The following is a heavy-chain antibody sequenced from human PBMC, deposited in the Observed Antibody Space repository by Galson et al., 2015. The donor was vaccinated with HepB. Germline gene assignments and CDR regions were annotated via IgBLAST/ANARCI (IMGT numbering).Heavy chain of an antibody. J-gene: IGHJ6*02. CDR1: GYTFTSYG. CDR2: ISAYNGNT. V-gene: IGHV1-18*04. CDR3: ARDRSRVFGVVITGMDV. Sequence: SVKVSCKASGYTFTSYGISWVRQAPGQGLEWMGWISAYNGNTNYAQKLQGRVTMTTDTSTSTAYMELRSLRSDDTAVYYCARDRSRVFGVVITGMDVWGQGTTVTVSS. D-gene: IGHD3-3*01.